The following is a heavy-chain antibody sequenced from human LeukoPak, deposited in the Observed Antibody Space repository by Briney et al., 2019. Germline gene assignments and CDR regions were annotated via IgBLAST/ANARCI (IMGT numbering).Heavy chain of an antibody. CDR1: GYSISSGYY. J-gene: IGHJ4*02. D-gene: IGHD3-16*01. V-gene: IGHV4-38-2*02. CDR2: IYHSGST. CDR3: ARGPMGGTTSFDY. Sequence: PSETLSPTCTVSGYSISSGYYWGWIRQPPGKGLEWIGSIYHSGSTYYNPSLKSRVTISVDTSKNQFSLKLSSVTAADTAVYYCARGPMGGTTSFDYWGQGTLVTVSS.